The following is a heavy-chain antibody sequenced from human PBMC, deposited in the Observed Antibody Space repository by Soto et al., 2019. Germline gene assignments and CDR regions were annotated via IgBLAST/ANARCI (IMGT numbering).Heavy chain of an antibody. CDR1: GYTFTSYG. CDR2: ISAYNGNT. J-gene: IGHJ4*01. D-gene: IGHD3-22*01. Sequence: SVKVSCKASGYTFTSYGISWVGQAPGQGLEWMGWISAYNGNTNYAQKLQGRVTMTTDATTSTADMELRSLRSDDTAVYYCAREVGYYDSSGYYVFDYWG. CDR3: AREVGYYDSSGYYVFDY. V-gene: IGHV1-18*04.